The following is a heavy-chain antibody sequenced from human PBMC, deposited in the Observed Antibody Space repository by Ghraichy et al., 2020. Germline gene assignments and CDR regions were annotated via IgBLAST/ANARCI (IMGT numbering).Heavy chain of an antibody. CDR2: IYYSGST. J-gene: IGHJ6*02. CDR3: ARRQRDYYGMDV. V-gene: IGHV4-39*01. CDR1: GGSISSSGYY. Sequence: SETLSLTCTVSGGSISSSGYYWGWIRQPPGKGLEWIGSIYYSGSTYYNPSLKSRVTISVDTSKNQFSLKLSSVTAADTAVYYCARRQRDYYGMDVWGQGTTVTVSS.